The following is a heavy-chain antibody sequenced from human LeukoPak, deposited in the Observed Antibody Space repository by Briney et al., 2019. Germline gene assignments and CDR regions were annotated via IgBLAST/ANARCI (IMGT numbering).Heavy chain of an antibody. D-gene: IGHD6-13*01. V-gene: IGHV4-59*01. J-gene: IGHJ1*01. CDR3: ARAAETFSWFLQQ. CDR2: LSNSVST. Sequence: PETLSLTCSVSGGSIGSYYCSWVRQPPGQGLEWIEHLSNSVSTNNHPSLKSRVTIPVEPSQNQCSLKLNSVTAADPAVYYCARAAETFSWFLQQGRQDTLVTVP. CDR1: GGSIGSYY.